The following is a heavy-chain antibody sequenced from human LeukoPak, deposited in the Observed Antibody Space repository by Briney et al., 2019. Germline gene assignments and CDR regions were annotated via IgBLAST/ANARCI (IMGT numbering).Heavy chain of an antibody. Sequence: ASVKVSCKVSGYTLTELSMHWVRQAPGKGLEWMGGFDPEDGETIYAQKFQGRVTMTEDTSTDTAYMELSSLRSEDTAVYYCATDRGVAAAGTYYYYMGVWGKGTTVTVSS. V-gene: IGHV1-24*01. D-gene: IGHD6-13*01. CDR3: ATDRGVAAAGTYYYYMGV. J-gene: IGHJ6*03. CDR1: GYTLTELS. CDR2: FDPEDGET.